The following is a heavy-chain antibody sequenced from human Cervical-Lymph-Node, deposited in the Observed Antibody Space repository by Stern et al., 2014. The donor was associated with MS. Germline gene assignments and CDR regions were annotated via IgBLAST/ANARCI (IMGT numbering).Heavy chain of an antibody. CDR2: IHYSGST. V-gene: IGHV4-31*03. CDR3: ARSDRLWGSFDY. D-gene: IGHD3-16*01. J-gene: IGHJ4*02. CDR1: GGSISTTGYY. Sequence: VQLLESGPGLMKPSQTLSLTCTVSGGSISTTGYYWSWIRQHPGKGLEWIGYIHYSGSTYYNPSLKSRGTISVDTSKNQFSLKLNSVIAADTALYYCARSDRLWGSFDYWCQGSLVTVSS.